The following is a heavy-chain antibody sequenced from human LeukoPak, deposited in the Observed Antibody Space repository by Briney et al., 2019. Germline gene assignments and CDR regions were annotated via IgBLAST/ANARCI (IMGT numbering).Heavy chain of an antibody. CDR2: INHSGST. J-gene: IGHJ4*02. V-gene: IGHV4-34*01. D-gene: IGHD3-10*01. Sequence: SETLSLTCAVYGGSFSGYYWSWIRQPPGKGLEWIGEINHSGSTNYNPSLKSRVTISVDTSKNQFSLKLSSVTAADTAVYYCARGRYGSGSYPNFDYWGQGTLVTVSS. CDR3: ARGRYGSGSYPNFDY. CDR1: GGSFSGYY.